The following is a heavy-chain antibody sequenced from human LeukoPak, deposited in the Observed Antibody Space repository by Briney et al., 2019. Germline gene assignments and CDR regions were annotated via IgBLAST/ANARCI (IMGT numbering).Heavy chain of an antibody. D-gene: IGHD7-27*01. CDR2: INHSGST. Sequence: NPSETLSLTCTVSGGSISSGSYCWSWIRQPPGKGLEWIGEINHSGSTNYNPSLKSRVTISVDTSKNQFSLKLSSVTAADTVVYYCARVTGGPPIPYYYYYMDVWGKGTTVTVSS. J-gene: IGHJ6*03. CDR1: GGSISSGSYC. CDR3: ARVTGGPPIPYYYYYMDV. V-gene: IGHV4-39*07.